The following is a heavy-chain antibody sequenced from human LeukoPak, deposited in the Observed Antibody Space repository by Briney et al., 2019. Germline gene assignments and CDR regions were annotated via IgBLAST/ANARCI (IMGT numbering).Heavy chain of an antibody. CDR2: ISGSGGST. V-gene: IGHV3-23*01. D-gene: IGHD2-2*01. Sequence: GGSLRVSCVASGFTFSTYAMSWVRQAPGEGLEWVSAISGSGGSTHYAESVKGRFTISRDNSKNTLYLQMNSLRAEDTAVYYCAKEFVPAAILSSYYMDVWGRGTTVTVSS. CDR3: AKEFVPAAILSSYYMDV. J-gene: IGHJ6*03. CDR1: GFTFSTYA.